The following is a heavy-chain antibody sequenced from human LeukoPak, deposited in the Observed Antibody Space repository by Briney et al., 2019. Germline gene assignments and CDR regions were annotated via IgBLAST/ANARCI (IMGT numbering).Heavy chain of an antibody. J-gene: IGHJ4*02. CDR2: IYYSGRT. Sequence: SETLSLTCTVSGGSISSSSYYWGWIRQPPGKGLEWIGSIYYSGRTNYNPSLKSRVTISLDTSKNQFSLNLGSVTVADTAVYYCASHIVTTTAVDYWGQGTLVTVSS. D-gene: IGHD4-11*01. V-gene: IGHV4-39*07. CDR1: GGSISSSSYY. CDR3: ASHIVTTTAVDY.